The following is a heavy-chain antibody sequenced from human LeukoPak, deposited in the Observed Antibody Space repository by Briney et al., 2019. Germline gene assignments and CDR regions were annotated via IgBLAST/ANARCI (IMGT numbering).Heavy chain of an antibody. J-gene: IGHJ4*02. Sequence: SVKVSCKASGGTFSSYAINWVRQAPGQGLEWMGGIIPIFGTANYAQKFQGRVTITTDESTSTAYMELSSLRSEDTAVYYCASRFTMVRGVIGFDYWGQGTLVTVSS. D-gene: IGHD3-10*01. CDR2: IIPIFGTA. CDR1: GGTFSSYA. CDR3: ASRFTMVRGVIGFDY. V-gene: IGHV1-69*05.